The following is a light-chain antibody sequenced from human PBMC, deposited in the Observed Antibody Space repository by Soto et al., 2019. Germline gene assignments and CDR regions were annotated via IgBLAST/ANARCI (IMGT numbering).Light chain of an antibody. J-gene: IGKJ5*01. V-gene: IGKV3-11*01. CDR1: QSISSN. Sequence: EIVLTHSPATLSLSPGERATISCRASQSISSNLAWYQQKPGQAPRLLIYGASNRATGIPARFSGSGSGTDFTLTISSLEPEDFAVYYCQQRSNWITFGQGTRLEIK. CDR3: QQRSNWIT. CDR2: GAS.